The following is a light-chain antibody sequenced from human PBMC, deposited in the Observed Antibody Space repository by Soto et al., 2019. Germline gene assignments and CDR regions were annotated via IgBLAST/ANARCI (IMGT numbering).Light chain of an antibody. J-gene: IGKJ2*01. CDR1: QSLVYSDGNTY. CDR3: MQGTHWPPYT. V-gene: IGKV2-30*01. CDR2: NVS. Sequence: DVVMTQSPLSLPVTVGQPASISCRSSQSLVYSDGNTYLSWFLQRPGQSPRRLIYNVSNRDSRVPDRFSDSGSGTDFTLTISRVEAEDVGIYYCMQGTHWPPYTFGQGTKLEIK.